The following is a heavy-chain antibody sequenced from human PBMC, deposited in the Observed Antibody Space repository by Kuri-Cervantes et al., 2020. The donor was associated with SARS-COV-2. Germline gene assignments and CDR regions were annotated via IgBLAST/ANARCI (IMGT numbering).Heavy chain of an antibody. CDR2: ISSSSSYI. CDR3: ARDPTYYYDSSGYYRAWFFDY. Sequence: GESLKISCAASGFTFSSYSMNWVRQAPGKGLEWVSSISSSSSYIYYADSVKGRFTISRDNAKNSLYLQMNSLRAEDTAVYYCARDPTYYYDSSGYYRAWFFDYWGQGTLVTVSS. V-gene: IGHV3-21*01. J-gene: IGHJ4*02. D-gene: IGHD3-22*01. CDR1: GFTFSSYS.